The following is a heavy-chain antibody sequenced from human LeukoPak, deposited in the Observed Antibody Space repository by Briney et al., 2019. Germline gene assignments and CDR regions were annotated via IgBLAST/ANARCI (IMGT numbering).Heavy chain of an antibody. Sequence: GGSLRLSCAASGFTVSSNYMSWVRQAPGKGLEWVSVIYSGGSTYYADSVKGRFTISRDNSKNTLYLQMNSLRAEDTAVYYCARDRRGYYYGSGSYYGNYYYYYMDVWGKGTTVTISS. J-gene: IGHJ6*03. D-gene: IGHD3-10*01. CDR3: ARDRRGYYYGSGSYYGNYYYYYMDV. CDR2: IYSGGST. CDR1: GFTVSSNY. V-gene: IGHV3-66*01.